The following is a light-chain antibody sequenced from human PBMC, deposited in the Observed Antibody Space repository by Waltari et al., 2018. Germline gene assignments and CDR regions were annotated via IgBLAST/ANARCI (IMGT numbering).Light chain of an antibody. CDR3: QHYVRLPAT. Sequence: EIVLTQSSGTLSLSPGDRATIPCRASQSVSSTLAWYQQKPGQAPKLLIYGASIRATGIPDRFTGSGSGTDFSLTISSLEPEDFAIYFCQHYVRLPATFGQGTKVEIK. CDR2: GAS. CDR1: QSVSST. V-gene: IGKV3-20*01. J-gene: IGKJ1*01.